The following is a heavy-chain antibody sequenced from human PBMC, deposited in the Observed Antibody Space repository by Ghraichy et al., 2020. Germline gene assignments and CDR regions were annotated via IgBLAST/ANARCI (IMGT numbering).Heavy chain of an antibody. Sequence: GGSLRLSCVGSGFNFNNYVLHWVRQAPDKGLEWVAVISCDGNIKHYADSVKGRFTISRDNSKNTLYLQMDSLRAEDTAVFHCAGARDSAEHNFDYWGQGTLVTVS. V-gene: IGHV3-30-3*01. CDR2: ISCDGNIK. J-gene: IGHJ4*02. D-gene: IGHD2-21*01. CDR1: GFNFNNYV. CDR3: AGARDSAEHNFDY.